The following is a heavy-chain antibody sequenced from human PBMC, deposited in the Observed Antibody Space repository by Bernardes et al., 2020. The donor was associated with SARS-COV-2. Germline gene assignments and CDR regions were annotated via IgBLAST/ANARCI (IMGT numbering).Heavy chain of an antibody. J-gene: IGHJ3*02. D-gene: IGHD2-15*01. V-gene: IGHV3-23*01. Sequence: GGSLRLSCSASAFSFGTYVMTWVRQAPGKGLQWVSTIGTGAGNTYYRDSVKGRFTISRDNSKNTLYLQMNSLRAEDTAVYYCVCKDTKDGAFEIWGQGTMVTVSS. CDR1: AFSFGTYV. CDR2: IGTGAGNT. CDR3: VCKDTKDGAFEI.